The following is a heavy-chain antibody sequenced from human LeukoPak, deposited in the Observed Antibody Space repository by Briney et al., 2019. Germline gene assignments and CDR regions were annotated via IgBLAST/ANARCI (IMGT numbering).Heavy chain of an antibody. CDR2: IRYDGSNK. CDR1: GFTFSSYG. D-gene: IGHD3-10*01. V-gene: IGHV3-30*02. Sequence: GGSLRLSCAASGFTFSSYGMHWVRQAPGKGLEWVAFIRYDGSNKYYADSVKGRFTISRDNSKNTLYLQMNSLRAEDTAVYYCAKDRRSGRWELRPVDDYWSQATLVTVSS. J-gene: IGHJ4*02. CDR3: AKDRRSGRWELRPVDDY.